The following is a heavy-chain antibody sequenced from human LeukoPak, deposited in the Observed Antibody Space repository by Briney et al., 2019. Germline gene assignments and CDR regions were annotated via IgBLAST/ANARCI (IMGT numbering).Heavy chain of an antibody. J-gene: IGHJ4*02. CDR2: ISWNGGST. Sequence: GGSLRLSCAASGFNFDDYGMSWVRQAPGKGLEWVSGISWNGGSTGYADSVKGRFTISRDNAKNSLYLQMNSLRAEDTALHYCAKDSHYDSSGYLVRWGQGTLVTVSS. D-gene: IGHD3-22*01. CDR1: GFNFDDYG. V-gene: IGHV3-20*04. CDR3: AKDSHYDSSGYLVR.